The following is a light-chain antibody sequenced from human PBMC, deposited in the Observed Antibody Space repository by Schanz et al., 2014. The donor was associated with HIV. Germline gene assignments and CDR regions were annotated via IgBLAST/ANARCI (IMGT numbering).Light chain of an antibody. Sequence: EIVLTQSPGTLSLSPGERATLSCRASQSVSNNYLAWYQQKPGQAPRLLIYGASSRATGIPERFSGSGSGTDFTLTISSLEPEDFAVYYCQYFGNSGGTFGGGTKVEIK. V-gene: IGKV3-20*01. CDR3: QYFGNSGGT. J-gene: IGKJ4*01. CDR2: GAS. CDR1: QSVSNNY.